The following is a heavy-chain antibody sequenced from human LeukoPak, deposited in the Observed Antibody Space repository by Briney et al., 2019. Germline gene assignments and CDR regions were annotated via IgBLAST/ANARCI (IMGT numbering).Heavy chain of an antibody. CDR1: GFTFSSYW. CDR3: VRDYLGY. CDR2: IKQDGSEK. D-gene: IGHD3-16*01. V-gene: IGHV3-7*01. Sequence: GGSLRLSCAGSGFTFSSYWMSWVRQAPGKGPEWVANIKQDGSEKNYVDSVKGRFTISRDNAKDSLYLQMNSLRAEDTAMYYCVRDYLGYWGQRTLVTVSS. J-gene: IGHJ4*02.